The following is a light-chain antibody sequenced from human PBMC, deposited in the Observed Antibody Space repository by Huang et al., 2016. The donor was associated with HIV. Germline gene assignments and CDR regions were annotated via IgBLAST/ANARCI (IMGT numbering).Light chain of an antibody. CDR3: QQFNNYPLT. CDR1: QGISSF. Sequence: IQLTQSPSSLSASVGDRVTITCRASQGISSFLAWYQQKPGQAPKLLMYAASTLHSGVPLRFSGSGSGSDFTLTISSLQPEDFATYYCQQFNNYPLTFGGGTKVEIK. CDR2: AAS. V-gene: IGKV1-9*01. J-gene: IGKJ4*01.